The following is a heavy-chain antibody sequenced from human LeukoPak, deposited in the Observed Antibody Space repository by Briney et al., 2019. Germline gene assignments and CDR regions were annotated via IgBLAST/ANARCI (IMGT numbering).Heavy chain of an antibody. CDR3: ARDGRAVAVPYGMDV. CDR2: IIPILGIA. CDR1: GGTFSSYA. Sequence: ASVKVSCKASGGTFSSYAISWVRQAPGQGLEWMGRIIPILGIANYAQKFQGRVTITADKSTGTAYMELSSLRSEDTAVYYCARDGRAVAVPYGMDVWGQGTTVTVS. V-gene: IGHV1-69*04. J-gene: IGHJ6*02. D-gene: IGHD6-19*01.